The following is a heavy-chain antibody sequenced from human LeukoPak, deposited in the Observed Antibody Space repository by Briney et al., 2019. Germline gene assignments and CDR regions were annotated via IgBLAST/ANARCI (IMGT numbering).Heavy chain of an antibody. CDR2: INQSGST. CDR3: ARRGDAAMDTVGYFYYHLDV. J-gene: IGHJ6*03. V-gene: IGHV4-34*01. CDR1: GGSFFGYY. D-gene: IGHD5-18*01. Sequence: SETLSLTCAVNGGSFFGYYWSWIRQPPGKGLEWIGEINQSGSTNYNPSLKSRVTILVDTSKNQFSLKLNSVSAADTAVYYCARRGDAAMDTVGYFYYHLDVWGTGTTVTISS.